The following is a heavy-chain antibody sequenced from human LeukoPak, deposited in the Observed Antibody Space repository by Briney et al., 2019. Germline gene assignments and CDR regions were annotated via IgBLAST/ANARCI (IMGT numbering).Heavy chain of an antibody. Sequence: SETLSLTCTVSGGSISSYYWSWIRQPPGKGLGWIGYIYYSGSTYYNPSLESRVTISVDTSKNLFSLKLSSVTAADTAVYYCARVQRPLDGADYWGQGTLVTVSS. CDR1: GGSISSYY. V-gene: IGHV4-59*01. CDR3: ARVQRPLDGADY. CDR2: IYYSGST. J-gene: IGHJ4*02. D-gene: IGHD1-1*01.